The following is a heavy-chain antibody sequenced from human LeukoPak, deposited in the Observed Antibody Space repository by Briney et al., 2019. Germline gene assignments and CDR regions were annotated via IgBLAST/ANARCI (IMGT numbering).Heavy chain of an antibody. V-gene: IGHV3-74*01. CDR3: VRDWFGEFH. J-gene: IGHJ4*02. Sequence: GGSLRLSCAASGFTFSSYWMHWVRQAPGKGLVWVSHIHGDGTNPTYADSVRGRFTISRDNAKSTLYLEMNSLRAEDTAVYYCVRDWFGEFHWGQGTLVTVSS. D-gene: IGHD3-10*01. CDR2: IHGDGTNP. CDR1: GFTFSSYW.